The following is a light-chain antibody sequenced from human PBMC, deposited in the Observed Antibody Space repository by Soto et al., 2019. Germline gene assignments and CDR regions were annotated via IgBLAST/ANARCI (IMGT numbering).Light chain of an antibody. V-gene: IGKV1-6*01. CDR1: QGIRNA. J-gene: IGKJ1*01. CDR2: AAS. CDR3: LQNYNYPWT. Sequence: AVQMTQSPSSLSASVGDRVTITCRASQGIRNALAWYQQKPGKVPKLLIYAASSLQSGVPSRFRGSGSGTDFTLTISSLQPEDFATYYCLQNYNYPWTFGQGTKVDIK.